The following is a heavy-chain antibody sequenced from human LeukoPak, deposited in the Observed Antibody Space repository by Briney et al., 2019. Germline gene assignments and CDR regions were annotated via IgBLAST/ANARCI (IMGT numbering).Heavy chain of an antibody. Sequence: SETLSLTCTVSGVSISSYYWSRIRQPPGKGLEWIGYIYYSGSTNYNPSLKSRVTISVDTSKNQFSLKLSSVTAADTAVYYCAASYYYYMDVWGKGTTVTVSS. CDR1: GVSISSYY. V-gene: IGHV4-59*01. CDR3: AASYYYYMDV. J-gene: IGHJ6*03. CDR2: IYYSGST.